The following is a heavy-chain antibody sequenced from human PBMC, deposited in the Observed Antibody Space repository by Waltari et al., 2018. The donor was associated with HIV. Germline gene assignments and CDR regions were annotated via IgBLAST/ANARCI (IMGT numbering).Heavy chain of an antibody. J-gene: IGHJ4*02. Sequence: QAHLQQWGAGRLNSSETLSLTCAVYIGALSSHYWSWLRQSPGQGLQWIGEIVHNGRTNYNSSLEGRVTISIDTSKNQFSLRLKSVTAADTSVYYCARGPKGDGSSDYYFDYWGQGTLVTVS. CDR1: IGALSSHY. D-gene: IGHD6-13*01. V-gene: IGHV4-34*01. CDR2: IVHNGRT. CDR3: ARGPKGDGSSDYYFDY.